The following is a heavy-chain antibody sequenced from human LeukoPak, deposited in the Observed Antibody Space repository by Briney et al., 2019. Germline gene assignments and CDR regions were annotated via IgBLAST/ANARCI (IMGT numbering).Heavy chain of an antibody. CDR2: IIPILGIA. J-gene: IGHJ4*02. D-gene: IGHD1-7*01. CDR1: GGTFSSYA. CDR3: ARERTGTTYDY. Sequence: GASVKVSCTASGGTFSSYAISWVRQAPGQGLEWMGRIIPILGIANYAQKFQGRVTITADKSTSTAYMELSSLRSEDTAVYYCARERTGTTYDYWGQGTLVTVSS. V-gene: IGHV1-69*04.